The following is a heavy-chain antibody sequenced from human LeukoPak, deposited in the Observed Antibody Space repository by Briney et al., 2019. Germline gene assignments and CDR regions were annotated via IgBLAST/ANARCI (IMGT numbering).Heavy chain of an antibody. Sequence: QPGGSLRLSCAASGFTFSSYAMSWVRQAPGKGLEWVSAISGSGGSTYYADSVKGRSTISRDNSKNTLYLQMNSLRAEDTAVYYCAKVPCSSTSCYMYYFDYWGQGTLVTVSS. V-gene: IGHV3-23*01. J-gene: IGHJ4*02. CDR1: GFTFSSYA. D-gene: IGHD2-2*01. CDR3: AKVPCSSTSCYMYYFDY. CDR2: ISGSGGST.